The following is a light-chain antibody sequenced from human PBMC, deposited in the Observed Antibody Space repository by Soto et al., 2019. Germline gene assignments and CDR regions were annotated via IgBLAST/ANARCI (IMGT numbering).Light chain of an antibody. Sequence: EIVLTQSPATLSLSPGERATLSCRASQSVSSCLAWYQHKPGQAPRLLIYDASNRATGIPARFSGSGSGTDFTLTIGSLEPEDFAVYYCQQRSNWLSFGGGTKVEIK. J-gene: IGKJ4*01. CDR3: QQRSNWLS. V-gene: IGKV3-11*01. CDR2: DAS. CDR1: QSVSSC.